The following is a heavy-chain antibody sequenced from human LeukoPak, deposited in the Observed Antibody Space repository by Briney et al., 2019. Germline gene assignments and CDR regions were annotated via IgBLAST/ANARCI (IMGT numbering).Heavy chain of an antibody. CDR3: AKSIREPGWYFDL. CDR1: GFTFGSYS. CDR2: ISSGSSIM. V-gene: IGHV3-48*02. Sequence: GGSLRLSCVASGFTFGSYSMNWVRQAPGKGLEWVSYISSGSSIMYYADSVKGRFSISRDNAKNSLFLRMDSLRDEDTAVYYCAKSIREPGWYFDLWGRGTLVIVSS. D-gene: IGHD1-26*01. J-gene: IGHJ2*01.